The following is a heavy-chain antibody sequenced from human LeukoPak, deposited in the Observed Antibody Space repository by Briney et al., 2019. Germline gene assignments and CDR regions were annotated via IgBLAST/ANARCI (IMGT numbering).Heavy chain of an antibody. CDR1: NDALSDYY. CDR2: IYKIGNT. V-gene: IGHV4-59*01. Sequence: SETLSLTWIVSNDALSDYYWGWIRQPPGKGLEWVGHIYKIGNTYYNPSLKSRVTISVDTSKNHFSLKLNSLTAADTAVYYCARGYSTSWTYYFDYWGQGALVTVSS. CDR3: ARGYSTSWTYYFDY. D-gene: IGHD6-13*01. J-gene: IGHJ4*02.